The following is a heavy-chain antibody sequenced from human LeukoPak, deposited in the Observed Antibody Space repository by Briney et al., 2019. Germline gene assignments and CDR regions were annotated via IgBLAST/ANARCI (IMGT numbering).Heavy chain of an antibody. D-gene: IGHD3-9*01. CDR2: IDPNSGGT. CDR3: ARGGVLRYFDWLESYYYMDV. Sequence: APVKVSCKASGYTFTGYYMHWVRQAPGQGLEWMGWIDPNSGGTNYAQKFQGRVTMTRDTSISTAYMELSRLRSDDTAVYYCARGGVLRYFDWLESYYYMDVRGKGTTVTVSS. V-gene: IGHV1-2*02. CDR1: GYTFTGYY. J-gene: IGHJ6*03.